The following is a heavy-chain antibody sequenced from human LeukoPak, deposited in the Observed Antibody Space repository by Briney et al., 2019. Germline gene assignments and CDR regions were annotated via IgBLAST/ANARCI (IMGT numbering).Heavy chain of an antibody. J-gene: IGHJ3*02. D-gene: IGHD3-22*01. CDR3: AKTGDYFDSSGYYRPDAFDI. V-gene: IGHV3-33*06. Sequence: GGSLRLSCATSGFPFSQHGYHWVRQAPGKGLEWTAVIWVDGTRKYYADSVEGRFTISRDNSKSTLYLQIDSLRPEDTAVYYCAKTGDYFDSSGYYRPDAFDIWGRGTMVTVSS. CDR2: IWVDGTRK. CDR1: GFPFSQHG.